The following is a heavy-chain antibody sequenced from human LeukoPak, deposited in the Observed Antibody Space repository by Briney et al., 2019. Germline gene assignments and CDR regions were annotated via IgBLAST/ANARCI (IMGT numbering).Heavy chain of an antibody. CDR1: GFTFSDYY. Sequence: PGGSLRLSCAASGFTFSDYYINWIRQAPGKGLEWVSHTSSSGRLMQYADSVKGRFTITRDNAQNFMSLQMNSLKPEDTAVYYCARDTNNGLDVWGRGTTVTVSS. CDR2: TSSSGRLM. CDR3: ARDTNNGLDV. J-gene: IGHJ6*02. D-gene: IGHD1-14*01. V-gene: IGHV3-11*01.